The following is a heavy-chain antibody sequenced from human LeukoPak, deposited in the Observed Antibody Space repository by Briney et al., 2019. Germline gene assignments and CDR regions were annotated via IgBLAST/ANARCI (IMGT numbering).Heavy chain of an antibody. CDR3: TTDIGGIAAADAFDY. CDR1: GFTFSHAW. V-gene: IGHV3-15*01. J-gene: IGHJ4*02. D-gene: IGHD6-13*01. Sequence: GGSLRLSCAASGFTFSHAWMSWVRQAPGKGLEWVGRIKSKTDGGTTDYAAPVKGRFTISRDDSKNTLYLQMNSLKTEDTAVYYCTTDIGGIAAADAFDYWGQGTLVTVSS. CDR2: IKSKTDGGTT.